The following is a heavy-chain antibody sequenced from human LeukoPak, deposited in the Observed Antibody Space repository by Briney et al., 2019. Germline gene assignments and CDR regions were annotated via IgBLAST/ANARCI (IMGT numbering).Heavy chain of an antibody. V-gene: IGHV4-59*08. CDR2: IYYSGST. CDR3: ARLSYWYFDF. J-gene: IGHJ2*01. CDR1: GGSISSYY. Sequence: PSETLSLTCTVSGGSISSYYWSWIRQPPGKGLEWIGYIYYSGSTNYNPSLKSRVTISVDTSKNQFSLNLSSVTAADTAVYYCARLSYWYFDFWGRGTLVTVSS.